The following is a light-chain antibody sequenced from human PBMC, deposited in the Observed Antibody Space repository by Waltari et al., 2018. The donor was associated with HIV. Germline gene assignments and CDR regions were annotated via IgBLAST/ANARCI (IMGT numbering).Light chain of an antibody. CDR2: EVT. Sequence: QSALPQPPSASGSLGQTVPISCTGSRSDIGAYHSVSWFQQHPRSAPKLLLYEVTRRPSSVSDRFSGSRSGSTAFLTVAGLQPDDEATYFCSSYGDSLRVLFGGGTNVTVL. V-gene: IGLV2-8*01. CDR3: SSYGDSLRVL. J-gene: IGLJ3*02. CDR1: RSDIGAYHS.